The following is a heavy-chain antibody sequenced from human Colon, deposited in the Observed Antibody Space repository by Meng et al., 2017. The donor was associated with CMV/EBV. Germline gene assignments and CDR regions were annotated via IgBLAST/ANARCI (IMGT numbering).Heavy chain of an antibody. Sequence: ASGFSCSAYAMHWVRQAPGEGLDWVAGMSYDGNNQYYADSVKGRFTISRDNSKNTLFLQMNSLRAEDTAVYYCVKDMYGGHSKILDFWGQGTLVTVSS. V-gene: IGHV3-30*04. CDR1: GFSCSAYA. D-gene: IGHD2-21*02. CDR2: MSYDGNNQ. J-gene: IGHJ4*02. CDR3: VKDMYGGHSKILDF.